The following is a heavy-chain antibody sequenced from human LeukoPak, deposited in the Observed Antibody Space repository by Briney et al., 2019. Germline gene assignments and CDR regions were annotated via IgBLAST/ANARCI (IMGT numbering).Heavy chain of an antibody. CDR2: IFPLYGTT. D-gene: IGHD5-12*01. CDR1: GGTFSSYG. J-gene: IGHJ5*02. CDR3: ARADSGYDSKGAWNWFDP. V-gene: IGHV1-69*13. Sequence: GASVKVSCKASGGTFSSYGVTWVRQAPGRGLEWMGGIFPLYGTTDYAQKFGGRVSITADESTGTVYMGLSGLRSEDTAVYYCARADSGYDSKGAWNWFDPWGQGTLVTVSS.